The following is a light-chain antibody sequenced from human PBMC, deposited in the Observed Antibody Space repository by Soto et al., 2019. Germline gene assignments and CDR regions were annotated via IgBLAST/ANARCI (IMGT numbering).Light chain of an antibody. V-gene: IGKV3-20*01. CDR1: QSVASNH. J-gene: IGKJ3*01. CDR3: HHYGRSPLFT. Sequence: EVVLTQSPGTLSLSVGERATLSCRASQSVASNHLAWYQQKPGQAPRLLIYGASTRAAGIPDRFSGSGSGTDFTLSISRLEPEDFGVFFCHHYGRSPLFTFGPGTTVDMK. CDR2: GAS.